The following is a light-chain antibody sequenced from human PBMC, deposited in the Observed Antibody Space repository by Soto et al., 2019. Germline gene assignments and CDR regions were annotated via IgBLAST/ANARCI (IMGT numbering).Light chain of an antibody. Sequence: EIVLTQSPGTLSLSPGERATLSCRASERLSSVYLAWYQQRPGQPPRLLIYGASNRAAGIPARFSGSVFGTDFTLTISSLEPEDAAVYYCQQRSNWPPITFGQRTLLEIK. CDR3: QQRSNWPPIT. J-gene: IGKJ5*01. CDR1: ERLSSVY. CDR2: GAS. V-gene: IGKV3-11*01.